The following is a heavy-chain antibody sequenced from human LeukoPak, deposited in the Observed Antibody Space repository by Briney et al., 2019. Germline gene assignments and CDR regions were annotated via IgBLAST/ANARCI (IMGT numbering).Heavy chain of an antibody. CDR1: GFSFSSYA. CDR2: ITSRSDQI. CDR3: VRDRRFPDDVFDI. J-gene: IGHJ3*02. V-gene: IGHV3-23*01. Sequence: PGGSLRLSCAASGFSFSSYAMGWVRQAPGKGLEWVSTITSRSDQIWNVDSVRGRFTISRDNSKNRLYLQMNSLRAEDTALYYCVRDRRFPDDVFDIWGQGTMVTVSS. D-gene: IGHD2-21*01.